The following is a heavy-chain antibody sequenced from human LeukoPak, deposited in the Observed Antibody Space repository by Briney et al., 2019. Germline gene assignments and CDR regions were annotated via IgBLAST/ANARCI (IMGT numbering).Heavy chain of an antibody. CDR1: GGTFSSYA. V-gene: IGHV1-69*04. J-gene: IGHJ4*02. CDR3: ARDRRGYYDSSGYYYEESFDY. CDR2: IIPILGIA. D-gene: IGHD3-22*01. Sequence: GASVKVSCKASGGTFSSYAISWVRQAPGQGLEWMGRIIPILGIANYAQKFQGRVTITADKSTSTAYMELSSLRSEDTAVYYCARDRRGYYDSSGYYYEESFDYWGQGTLVTVSS.